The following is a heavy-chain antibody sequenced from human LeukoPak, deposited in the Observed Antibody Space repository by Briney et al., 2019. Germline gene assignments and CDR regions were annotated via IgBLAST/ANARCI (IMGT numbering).Heavy chain of an antibody. CDR3: AKDEGGALFDP. CDR1: GYTFTGYY. J-gene: IGHJ5*02. CDR2: LWNDGTTK. D-gene: IGHD2-21*01. Sequence: SCKASGYTFTGYYMHWVRQAPGKGPEWVACLWNDGTTKFYIDSVKGRFSVTRDISKNTLYLQMDSLRADDTAVYYCAKDEGGALFDPWGQGTLVTVSS. V-gene: IGHV3-33*06.